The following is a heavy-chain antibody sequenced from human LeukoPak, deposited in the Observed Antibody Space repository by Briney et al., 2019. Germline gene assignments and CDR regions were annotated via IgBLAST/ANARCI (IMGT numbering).Heavy chain of an antibody. V-gene: IGHV1-69*05. CDR1: GGTFGSYA. D-gene: IGHD2-2*02. Sequence: SVKVSCKASGGTFGSYAISWVRQAPGQGLEWMGGIIPIFATANYAQKFQGRVTITTDESTRTAYMELSSLRSEDTAVYYCARGHCSSTSCYTMDHWFDPWGQGTLVTVSS. CDR3: ARGHCSSTSCYTMDHWFDP. CDR2: IIPIFATA. J-gene: IGHJ5*02.